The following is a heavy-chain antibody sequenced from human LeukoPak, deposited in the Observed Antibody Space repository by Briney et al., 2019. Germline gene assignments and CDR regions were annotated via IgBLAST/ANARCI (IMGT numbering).Heavy chain of an antibody. D-gene: IGHD6-19*01. CDR1: GASITTHY. CDR2: ADYTGST. J-gene: IGHJ4*02. V-gene: IGHV4-59*11. Sequence: SETLSLTCSVSGASITTHYWRWIRQSPGEGLEWIGYADYTGSTKYNPSLKSRVTVSLDTSNNQFSLKLDTVTAADTAVYYCAGGYSSDWYFNCWGQGTLVTVSS. CDR3: AGGYSSDWYFNC.